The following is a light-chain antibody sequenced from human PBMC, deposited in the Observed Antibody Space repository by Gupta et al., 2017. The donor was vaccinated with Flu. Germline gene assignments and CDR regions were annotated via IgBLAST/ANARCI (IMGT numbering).Light chain of an antibody. CDR1: SGNSSNA. CDR2: LYRDGSR. Sequence: VKTTCTLSSGNSSNAIEWHRKQPDKAPHFVMRLYRDGSRKKANGMSIRFSGSGSGADPYLTISRLEAEDEDYYYSQACDTGIRVCGTGTKLTVL. CDR3: QACDTGIRV. J-gene: IGLJ1*01. V-gene: IGLV4-69*01.